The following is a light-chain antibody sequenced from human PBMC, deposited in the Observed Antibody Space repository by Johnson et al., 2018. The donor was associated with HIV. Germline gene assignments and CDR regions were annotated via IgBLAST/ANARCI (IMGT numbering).Light chain of an antibody. J-gene: IGLJ1*01. V-gene: IGLV1-51*02. CDR2: ENN. CDR1: SSNIGNNY. CDR3: GAWDSSLSAYV. Sequence: QPVLTQPPSVSAAPGQKVTISCSGSSSNIGNNYVSWYQQLPGTAPKLLIYENNKRPSGIPDRFSGSKSGTSATLGITGLQTGDEADYYCGAWDSSLSAYVSGPGPQVTV.